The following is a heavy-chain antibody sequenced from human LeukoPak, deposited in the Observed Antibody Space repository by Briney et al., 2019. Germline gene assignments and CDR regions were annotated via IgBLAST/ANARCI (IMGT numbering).Heavy chain of an antibody. CDR3: TTVGSSWGFDY. CDR2: IKSRADGGTT. J-gene: IGHJ4*02. Sequence: PGGSLRLSCAASGFTFSKAWMTWVRQSAGKGLEWVGRIKSRADGGTTDYPAPVKGRLTISRDDEKNTVYLEINSLTTEDSAVYYCTTVGSSWGFDYWGQGTLVTVSS. D-gene: IGHD6-13*01. CDR1: GFTFSKAW. V-gene: IGHV3-15*01.